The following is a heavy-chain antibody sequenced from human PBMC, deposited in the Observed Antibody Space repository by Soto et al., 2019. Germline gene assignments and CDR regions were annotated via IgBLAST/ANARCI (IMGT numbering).Heavy chain of an antibody. CDR2: INPNSGGT. D-gene: IGHD1-26*01. Sequence: ASVKVSCKASGYTSTGYYMHWVRQAPGQGLEWMGWINPNSGGTNYAQKFQGWVTMTRDTSISTAYMELSRLRSDDTAVYYCARGDGSYFIDYYGMDVWGQGTTVTVSS. CDR1: GYTSTGYY. J-gene: IGHJ6*02. V-gene: IGHV1-2*04. CDR3: ARGDGSYFIDYYGMDV.